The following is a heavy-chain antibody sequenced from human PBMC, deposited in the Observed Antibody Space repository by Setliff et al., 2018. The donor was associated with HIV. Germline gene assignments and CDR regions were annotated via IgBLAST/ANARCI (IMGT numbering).Heavy chain of an antibody. V-gene: IGHV4-31*03. CDR1: GASISSGAYY. Sequence: SETLSLTCNVSGASISSGAYYWSWIRQHPGKGLEWIGYIYHSGTTHYNPSLKSRVIISMDTSKNRFTLSLTSVTAADTAVYYCAREGLWFGELSGAHDFWGQGTLVTSPQ. CDR2: IYHSGTT. D-gene: IGHD3-10*01. J-gene: IGHJ4*02. CDR3: AREGLWFGELSGAHDF.